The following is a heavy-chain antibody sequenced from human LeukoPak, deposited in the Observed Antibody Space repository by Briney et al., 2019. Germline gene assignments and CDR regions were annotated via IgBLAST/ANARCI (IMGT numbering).Heavy chain of an antibody. CDR3: ARRARGGPFSFCSGGSCYSYGLDV. J-gene: IGHJ6*02. V-gene: IGHV5-51*01. Sequence: GESLKISCKGSGYSFTSYWIGWVRQMPGKGLEWMGIIYPGDSDTRYSPSFQGQVTISADKSISTAYLQWSSLKASDTAMYYCARRARGGPFSFCSGGSCYSYGLDVWGQRTTVTVSS. CDR1: GYSFTSYW. CDR2: IYPGDSDT. D-gene: IGHD2-15*01.